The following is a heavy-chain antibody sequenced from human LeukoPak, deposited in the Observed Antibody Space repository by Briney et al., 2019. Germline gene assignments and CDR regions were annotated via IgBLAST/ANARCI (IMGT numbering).Heavy chain of an antibody. CDR3: ARHQWHYYYYMGV. J-gene: IGHJ6*03. D-gene: IGHD6-19*01. V-gene: IGHV4-39*01. Sequence: PSETLSLTCTVSGCSFSSSSYYWGWIRQPPGKGLEWIGSIYYSGDTYYNPSLKSRRVTISVDTSKNQFSLRLSSVTAADTAVYYCARHQWHYYYYMGVWGKGSTVTVSS. CDR2: IYYSGDT. CDR1: GCSFSSSSYY.